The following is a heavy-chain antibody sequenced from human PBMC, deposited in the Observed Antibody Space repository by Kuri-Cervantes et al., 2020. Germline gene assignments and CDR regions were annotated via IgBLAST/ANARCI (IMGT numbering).Heavy chain of an antibody. CDR2: INPNSGGT. D-gene: IGHD2-2*01. J-gene: IGHJ5*02. CDR3: ARAPYCSSTSCSGNWFDP. CDR1: GYTFTSYD. V-gene: IGHV1-2*02. Sequence: ASVKVSCKASGYTFTSYDINWVRQAPGQGLEWMGWINPNSGGTNYAQKFQGRVTMTRDTSISTAYMELSRLRSDDTAVYYCARAPYCSSTSCSGNWFDPWGQGTLVTVSS.